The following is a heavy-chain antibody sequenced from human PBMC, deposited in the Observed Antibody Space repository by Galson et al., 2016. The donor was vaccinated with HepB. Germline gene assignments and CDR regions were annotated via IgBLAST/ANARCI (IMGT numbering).Heavy chain of an antibody. CDR1: GFTFSNYA. CDR2: ISDSGGST. J-gene: IGHJ2*01. CDR3: ARADTVMGTYWYFDL. V-gene: IGHV3-23*01. D-gene: IGHD5-18*01. Sequence: SLRLSCAASGFTFSNYAMSWVRQAPGKGLEWVSGISDSGGSTYFADSVMGRFTISRENAKNSLYLQMNSLRAGDTAVYYCARADTVMGTYWYFDLWGRGTLVTVSS.